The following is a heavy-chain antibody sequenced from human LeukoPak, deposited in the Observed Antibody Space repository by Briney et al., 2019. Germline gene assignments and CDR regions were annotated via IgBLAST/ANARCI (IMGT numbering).Heavy chain of an antibody. J-gene: IGHJ6*02. V-gene: IGHV3-33*01. CDR2: IWYDGSNK. CDR1: GFTFSSYG. Sequence: GGSLRLSCAASGFTFSSYGMHWVRQAPGKGLEWVAVIWYDGSNKYYADSVKGRFTISRDNSKNTLYLQMNSLRAEDTAVYYCARELRFGEFYYGMDVWGQGTTVSVS. CDR3: ARELRFGEFYYGMDV. D-gene: IGHD3-10*01.